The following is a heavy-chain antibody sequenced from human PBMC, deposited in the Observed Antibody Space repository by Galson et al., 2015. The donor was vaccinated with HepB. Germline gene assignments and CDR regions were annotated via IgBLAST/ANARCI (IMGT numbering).Heavy chain of an antibody. D-gene: IGHD4-17*01. Sequence: FADSVKGRFTISRDNSKNTLYLQMNSLRAVDTAVYFCARQAYAPFFEDWGRGTLVTVSS. CDR3: ARQAYAPFFED. V-gene: IGHV3-23*01. J-gene: IGHJ4*02.